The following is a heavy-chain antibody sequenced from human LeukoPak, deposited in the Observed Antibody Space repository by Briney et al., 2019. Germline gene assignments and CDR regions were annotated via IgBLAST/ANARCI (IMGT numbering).Heavy chain of an antibody. J-gene: IGHJ4*02. CDR3: ARRAPGIAVAGILDY. D-gene: IGHD6-19*01. V-gene: IGHV3-21*01. CDR2: ISSSSSYT. Sequence: GGSLRLSCAASGFTFNFYSMNWVRQAPGKGLEWVSAISSSSSYTYYADSVKGRFTISRDDAKNSLYLQMNSLGAEDTAVYYCARRAPGIAVAGILDYWGQGTLVTVSS. CDR1: GFTFNFYS.